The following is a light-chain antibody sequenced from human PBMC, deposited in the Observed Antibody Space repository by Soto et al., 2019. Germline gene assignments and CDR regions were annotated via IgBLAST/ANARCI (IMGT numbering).Light chain of an antibody. CDR3: QQVHSYPRT. V-gene: IGKV1-9*01. J-gene: IGKJ5*01. CDR2: GGS. Sequence: IQVTLSPWSLSASVGRGVHVACRASQGIGRFLAWYQQRPGKAPKLLIYGGSTVPSGVPSRFSGTGSGIDFTLTISSLQPEDFAIYYCQQVHSYPRTFGQGTRLEI. CDR1: QGIGRF.